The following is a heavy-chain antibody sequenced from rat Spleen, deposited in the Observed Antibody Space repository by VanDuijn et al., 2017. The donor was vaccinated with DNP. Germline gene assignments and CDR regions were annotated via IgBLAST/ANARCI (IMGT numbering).Heavy chain of an antibody. Sequence: EVQLVESGGGLVQPGRSMKLSCAASGFTFSNYYMAWVRQAPTKGLEWVAAISTGGGNTYYRDSVKGRFTISRDNAKSTLYLQMDSLRYEETATYYCAKAGGYSPWYFDYWGQGVMVTVSS. D-gene: IGHD1-11*01. CDR3: AKAGGYSPWYFDY. CDR1: GFTFSNYY. CDR2: ISTGGGNT. J-gene: IGHJ2*01. V-gene: IGHV5S11*01.